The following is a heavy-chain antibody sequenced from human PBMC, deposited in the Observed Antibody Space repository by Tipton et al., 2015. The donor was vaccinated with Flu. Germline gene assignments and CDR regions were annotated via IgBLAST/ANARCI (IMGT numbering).Heavy chain of an antibody. CDR2: IHNSGTT. V-gene: IGHV4-59*12. CDR3: AGGRNAFEI. J-gene: IGHJ3*02. D-gene: IGHD3-16*01. CDR1: GGSIGSNY. Sequence: GLVKPSETLSLTCNVSGGSIGSNYWSWVRQPPGKGLEYIGYIHNSGTTNYSPSLKSRVTMSVDTSQNRISLKLNSVTAADTALYYCAGGRNAFEIWGQGTMVTVSP.